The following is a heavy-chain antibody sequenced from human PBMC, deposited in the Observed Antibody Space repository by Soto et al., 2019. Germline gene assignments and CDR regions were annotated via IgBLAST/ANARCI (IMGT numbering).Heavy chain of an antibody. CDR1: TASISSSSYT. CDR2: IYYSGTT. V-gene: IGHV4-39*01. CDR3: ARLHGYCISSSCHRHYATDV. Sequence: QLQLQESGPGLVKPSEILSLTCTVSTASISSSSYTWGWIRQPPGKGLEWMGSIYYSGTTYYNPSLNSRVTVSVDTSKNQFSLKVTSVTVADTAVYYCARLHGYCISSSCHRHYATDVWGQGTTVTVSS. J-gene: IGHJ6*02. D-gene: IGHD2-2*01.